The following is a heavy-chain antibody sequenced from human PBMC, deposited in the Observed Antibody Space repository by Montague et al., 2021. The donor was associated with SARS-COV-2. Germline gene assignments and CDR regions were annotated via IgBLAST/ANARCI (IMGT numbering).Heavy chain of an antibody. Sequence: SETLSLTCTVSGGSINSSYWSWIQQPPGRGLEWIGYIYYRGSTNYNPSLGTRVTLSVDPSKNQFSLKLSSVTAADTAVYYCAREDRWNWFDPWGQGTLVIVSS. CDR2: IYYRGST. V-gene: IGHV4-59*01. D-gene: IGHD5-24*01. CDR1: GGSINSSY. CDR3: AREDRWNWFDP. J-gene: IGHJ5*02.